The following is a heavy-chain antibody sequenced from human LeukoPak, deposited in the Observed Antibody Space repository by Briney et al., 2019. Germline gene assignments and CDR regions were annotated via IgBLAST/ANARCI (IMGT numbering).Heavy chain of an antibody. V-gene: IGHV3-30*19. Sequence: GGSLRLSCAASGFTFSSYGMHWVRQAPGKGPEWVAVICYDGSNKYYADSVKGRFTISRDNSKNTLYLQMNSLRAEDTAVYYCARDQRARRHFDYWGQGTLVTVSS. CDR1: GFTFSSYG. CDR2: ICYDGSNK. J-gene: IGHJ4*02. CDR3: ARDQRARRHFDY. D-gene: IGHD1-14*01.